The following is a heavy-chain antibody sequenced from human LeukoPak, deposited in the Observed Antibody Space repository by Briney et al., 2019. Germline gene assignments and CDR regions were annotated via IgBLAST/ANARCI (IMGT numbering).Heavy chain of an antibody. V-gene: IGHV1-2*02. Sequence: GASVKVSCKASGYTFTGYYMHWVRQAPGQGLEWMGWINPNSGGTNYTQKFQGRVTMTRDTSISTAYMELSRLRSDDTAVYYCACYDYGDYEEGYWGQGTLVTVSS. J-gene: IGHJ4*02. CDR2: INPNSGGT. CDR1: GYTFTGYY. CDR3: ACYDYGDYEEGY. D-gene: IGHD4-17*01.